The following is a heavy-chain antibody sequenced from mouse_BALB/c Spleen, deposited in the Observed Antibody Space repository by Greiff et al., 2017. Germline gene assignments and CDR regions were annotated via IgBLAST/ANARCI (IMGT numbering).Heavy chain of an antibody. CDR1: GFTFSDYY. D-gene: IGHD2-2*01. J-gene: IGHJ2*01. Sequence: DVKLVESGGGLVKPGGSLKLSCAASGFTFSDYYMYWVRQTPEKRLEWVATISDGGSYTYYPDSVKGRFTISRDNAKNNLYLQMISLKSEDTAMYYCARYGYDSDYGGKGTTLTVSS. V-gene: IGHV5-4*02. CDR3: ARYGYDSDY. CDR2: ISDGGSYT.